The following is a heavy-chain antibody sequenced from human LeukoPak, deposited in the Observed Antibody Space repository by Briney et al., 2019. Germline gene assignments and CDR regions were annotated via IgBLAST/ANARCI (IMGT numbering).Heavy chain of an antibody. J-gene: IGHJ4*02. CDR2: INHSGST. D-gene: IGHD3-9*01. Sequence: SETLSLTCAVYGGSFSGYYWSWIRQPPGKGLEWIGEINHSGSTNYNPSLKGRVTISVDTSKNQFSLKLSSVTAADTAVYYCARGRPKNRYFDSYDYWGQGTLVTVPS. CDR1: GGSFSGYY. V-gene: IGHV4-34*01. CDR3: ARGRPKNRYFDSYDY.